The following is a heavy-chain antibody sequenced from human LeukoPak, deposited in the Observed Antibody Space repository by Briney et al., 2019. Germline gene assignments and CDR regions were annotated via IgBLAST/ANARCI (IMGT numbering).Heavy chain of an antibody. Sequence: PGGSLGPSCAASGFTFSDAWMNWVRQAPGKGLEWVGRIKSKADGGTIDYAAPVKGRFTISRDDSKNTVYMQMNSLKTEDTAVYYCSYYYDSSGYVDYWGQGTLVTVSS. V-gene: IGHV3-15*01. J-gene: IGHJ4*02. CDR2: IKSKADGGTI. D-gene: IGHD3-22*01. CDR3: SYYYDSSGYVDY. CDR1: GFTFSDAW.